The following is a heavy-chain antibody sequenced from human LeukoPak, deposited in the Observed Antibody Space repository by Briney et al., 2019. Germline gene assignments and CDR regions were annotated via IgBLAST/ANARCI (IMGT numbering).Heavy chain of an antibody. Sequence: GRSLRLSCAASGFTFTNHGMHWVRQAPGKGPEWVALIWYDGSYKYYGDSVKGRFTISRDNSKNTVYLQMNSLRAEDTGVYYCARDRLEAVSDDDYFDYWGQGTLVPVSS. CDR2: IWYDGSYK. V-gene: IGHV3-33*01. CDR1: GFTFTNHG. CDR3: ARDRLEAVSDDDYFDY. J-gene: IGHJ4*02. D-gene: IGHD4-17*01.